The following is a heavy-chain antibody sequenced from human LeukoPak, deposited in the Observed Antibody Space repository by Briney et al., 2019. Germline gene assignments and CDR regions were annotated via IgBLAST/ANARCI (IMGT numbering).Heavy chain of an antibody. D-gene: IGHD3-16*02. CDR1: GFTFSSYS. CDR3: ACEPVSQYYYYYYIDV. Sequence: GGSLRLSCAASGFTFSSYSMNWVRQAPGKGLEWVSSISSSSSYIYYADSVKGRFTISRDNAKNSLYLQMNSLRAEDTAVYYCACEPVSQYYYYYYIDVWGKGTTVTVSS. J-gene: IGHJ6*03. CDR2: ISSSSSYI. V-gene: IGHV3-21*01.